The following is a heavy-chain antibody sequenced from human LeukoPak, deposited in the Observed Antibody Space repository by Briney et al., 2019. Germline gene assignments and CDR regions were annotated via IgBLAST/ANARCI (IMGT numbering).Heavy chain of an antibody. D-gene: IGHD2-2*01. CDR3: AADSTADY. CDR1: GFSFSNYG. CDR2: IWYDGSNK. Sequence: PGGSLRLSCAASGFSFSNYGIHWVRQAPGKGLEWVAVIWYDGSNKYYADSVKGRFTISRDNSKNTLYLQMNSLRAEDTAVYYCAADSTADYWGQGTLVTVSS. J-gene: IGHJ4*02. V-gene: IGHV3-33*08.